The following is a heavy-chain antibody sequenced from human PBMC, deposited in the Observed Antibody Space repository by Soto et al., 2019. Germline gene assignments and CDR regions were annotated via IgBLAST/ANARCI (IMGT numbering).Heavy chain of an antibody. Sequence: ESGGGVVPPGASLRLSCAASGFTFSTFGMHWARQTPGKGLEWVAVISYDGNNKVYADSVKGRFTISRDNFKNTVDLVMNNLKVDDTAVYYCAKDLQAYGDYDYYCYGLDVWGQGATVSVSS. J-gene: IGHJ6*02. CDR1: GFTFSTFG. D-gene: IGHD4-17*01. CDR3: AKDLQAYGDYDYYCYGLDV. V-gene: IGHV3-30*18. CDR2: ISYDGNNK.